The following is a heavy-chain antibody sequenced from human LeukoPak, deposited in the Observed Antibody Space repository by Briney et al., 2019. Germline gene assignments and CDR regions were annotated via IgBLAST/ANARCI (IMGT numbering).Heavy chain of an antibody. CDR2: ISGSGGST. D-gene: IGHD6-13*01. V-gene: IGHV3-23*01. CDR1: GFTFGYYA. CDR3: AKVPKGGYFDY. J-gene: IGHJ4*02. Sequence: GGSLRLSCAASGFTFGYYAMSWVRQAPGKGLEWVSGISGSGGSTYYADSVKGRFSISRDNSQNTLYLQMNSLRAEDTAVYYCAKVPKGGYFDYWGQGTLVTVSS.